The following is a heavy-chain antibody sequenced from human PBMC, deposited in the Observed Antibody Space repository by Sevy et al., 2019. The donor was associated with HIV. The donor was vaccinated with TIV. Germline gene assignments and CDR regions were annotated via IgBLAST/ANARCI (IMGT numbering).Heavy chain of an antibody. D-gene: IGHD3-22*01. J-gene: IGHJ4*02. CDR1: GFTFSYYT. CDR2: ISSGSSYI. V-gene: IGHV3-21*03. CDR3: ARSTDYYDNSGYDS. Sequence: GGSLRLSCAASGFTFSYYTMNWVRQAPGKGLEWVSSISSGSSYIFYADSMKGRFTVSRDNAKNSLLLQMNSLRDEDTALYYCARSTDYYDNSGYDSWGRGTLVTVSS.